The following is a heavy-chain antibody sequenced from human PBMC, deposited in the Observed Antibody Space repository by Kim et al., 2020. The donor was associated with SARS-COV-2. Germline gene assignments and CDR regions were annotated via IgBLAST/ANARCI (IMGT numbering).Heavy chain of an antibody. Sequence: GGSLRLSCAASGFTFSSYSMNWVRQAPGKGLEWVSSISSSSSYIYYADSVKGRFTISRDNAKNSLYLQMNSLRAEDTAVYYCARGTLEAKHFWSGYPLYYYGMDVWGQGTTVTVSS. V-gene: IGHV3-21*01. CDR2: ISSSSSYI. CDR1: GFTFSSYS. J-gene: IGHJ6*02. CDR3: ARGTLEAKHFWSGYPLYYYGMDV. D-gene: IGHD3-3*02.